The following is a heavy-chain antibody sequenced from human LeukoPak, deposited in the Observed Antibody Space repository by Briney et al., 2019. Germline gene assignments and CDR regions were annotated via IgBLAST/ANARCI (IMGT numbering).Heavy chain of an antibody. D-gene: IGHD2-2*01. V-gene: IGHV3-7*01. CDR1: GFTFSDYW. CDR3: ARDLGYCSSTSCYADAFDI. J-gene: IGHJ3*02. Sequence: GGSLRLSCAASGFTFSDYWMSWVRQAPGKGLEWVANIKQDGSEKYYVDSVKGRFTISRDNAKNSLYLQMNSLRAEDTAVYYCARDLGYCSSTSCYADAFDIWGQGTMVTVSS. CDR2: IKQDGSEK.